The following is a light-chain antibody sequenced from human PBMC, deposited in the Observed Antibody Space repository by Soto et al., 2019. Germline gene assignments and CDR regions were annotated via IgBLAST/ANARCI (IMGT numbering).Light chain of an antibody. CDR1: QSVGNN. J-gene: IGKJ1*01. V-gene: IGKV3-15*01. CDR3: QQYQNLWT. CDR2: DTS. Sequence: EVVMTQSPVTLSVSPGERATLSCRASQSVGNNLAWYQQKPGQAPRLLIYDTSIRATGIPARFSGSGSGTEFTLTISGLQSEDFALYYCQQYQNLWTFGQGTKVDIK.